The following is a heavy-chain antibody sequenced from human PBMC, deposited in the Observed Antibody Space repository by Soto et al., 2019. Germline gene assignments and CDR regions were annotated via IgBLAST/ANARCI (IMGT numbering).Heavy chain of an antibody. D-gene: IGHD3-16*01. Sequence: SETLSLTCAVSGGSISSSNWWSWVRQPPGKGLEWIAEISHSGSTNYNPSLKSRVTTSLDKSKNQLSLKLNSVTAADTALYFCAGVGALSRGLSYHMDFWGQGTTVTVSS. CDR1: GGSISSSNW. CDR2: ISHSGST. CDR3: AGVGALSRGLSYHMDF. V-gene: IGHV4-4*02. J-gene: IGHJ6*03.